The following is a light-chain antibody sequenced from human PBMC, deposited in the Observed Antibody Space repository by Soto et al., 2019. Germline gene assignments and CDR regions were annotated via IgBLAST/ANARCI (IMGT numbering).Light chain of an antibody. CDR2: GAS. CDR3: QQSGSSLP. CDR1: QSVSSSY. Sequence: IGLKQSPGAVSLYKGERASLSCRASQSVSSSYLAWYQQKPGQAPRLLIYGASSRATGIPDRFSGSGSGTDFTLTISRLEPEDIAVYYCQQSGSSLPSGPRSNVDIK. V-gene: IGKV3-20*01. J-gene: IGKJ3*01.